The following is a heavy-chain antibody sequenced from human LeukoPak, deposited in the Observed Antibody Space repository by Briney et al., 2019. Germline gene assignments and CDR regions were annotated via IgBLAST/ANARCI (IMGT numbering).Heavy chain of an antibody. CDR2: IYPGDSDI. D-gene: IGHD1-26*01. Sequence: GESLKISCKSSGDSFTSYWIGWVRQLPGKGLEWMGIIYPGDSDIRYSPSFQGQVAISADKSISTAYLQWSSLKASDTAMYYCARQRYSYGEIDYWGQGTLATVSS. V-gene: IGHV5-51*01. J-gene: IGHJ4*02. CDR1: GDSFTSYW. CDR3: ARQRYSYGEIDY.